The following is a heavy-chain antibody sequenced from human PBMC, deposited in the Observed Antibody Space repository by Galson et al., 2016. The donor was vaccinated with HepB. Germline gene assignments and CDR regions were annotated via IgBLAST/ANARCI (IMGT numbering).Heavy chain of an antibody. CDR1: GDSITGSPYS. Sequence: ETLSLTCAVSGDSITGSPYSWGWIRQPPGKGLEWTGTMYHGGSAYFNPSFESRVTISVDTSKNQFSLHLRSVTAADTAVYYCARRPWVAAHITEYFQHWGPGTLVTVSS. J-gene: IGHJ1*01. V-gene: IGHV4-39*01. CDR3: ARRPWVAAHITEYFQH. D-gene: IGHD6-6*01. CDR2: MYHGGSA.